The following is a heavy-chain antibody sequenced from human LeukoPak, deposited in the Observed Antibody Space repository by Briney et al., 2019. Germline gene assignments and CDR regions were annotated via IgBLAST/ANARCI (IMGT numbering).Heavy chain of an antibody. J-gene: IGHJ4*02. CDR1: GFTFSSYA. CDR3: ARAQDYYDSSGYHFDY. V-gene: IGHV3-23*01. D-gene: IGHD3-22*01. Sequence: GGSLRLSCAASGFTFSSYAMSWVRQAPGKGLEWVSAISGSGGSTYYADSVKGRFTISRDNSKNTLYLQMNSLRAEDTAVYYCARAQDYYDSSGYHFDYWGQGTLVTVSS. CDR2: ISGSGGST.